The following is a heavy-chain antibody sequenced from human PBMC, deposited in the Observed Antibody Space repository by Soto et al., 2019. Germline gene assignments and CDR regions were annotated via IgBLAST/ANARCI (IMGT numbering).Heavy chain of an antibody. CDR3: AKVSDNGLRFDYFDY. CDR1: GFTLSSYA. Sequence: QPGGSLRLSCAASGFTLSSYAMGWVRQAPGKGLEWVSAISGSGGSTYYADSVKGRFTISRDNSKNTLYLQMNSLRAEDTAVYYCAKVSDNGLRFDYFDYWGQGTLVTVSS. D-gene: IGHD2-8*01. J-gene: IGHJ4*02. V-gene: IGHV3-23*01. CDR2: ISGSGGST.